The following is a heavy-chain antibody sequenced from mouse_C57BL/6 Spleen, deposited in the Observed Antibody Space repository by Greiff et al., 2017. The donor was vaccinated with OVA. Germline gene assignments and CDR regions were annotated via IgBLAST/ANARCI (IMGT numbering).Heavy chain of an antibody. Sequence: VQLQQSGPVLVKPGASVKMSCKASGYTFTDYYMNWVKQSHGKSLEWIGVINPYNGGTSYNQKFKGKATLTVDKSSSTAYMALNSLTSEDSAVYYCARQAYITTVVEGFAYWGQGTLVTVSA. CDR2: INPYNGGT. D-gene: IGHD1-1*01. CDR3: ARQAYITTVVEGFAY. CDR1: GYTFTDYY. V-gene: IGHV1-19*01. J-gene: IGHJ3*01.